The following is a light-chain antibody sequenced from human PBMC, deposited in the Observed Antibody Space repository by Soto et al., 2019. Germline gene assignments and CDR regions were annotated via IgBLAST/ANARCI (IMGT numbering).Light chain of an antibody. CDR2: HAY. Sequence: DNQVTQSPSSLCASVGDRLTFPSLASQSISSWLAWYQQKPGKAPKLLIYHAYSLESGVPSRFSGSGSGTDFTLTISSLQSDDFATYYCQQYNNYSWTFGQGTKVDI. J-gene: IGKJ1*01. CDR1: QSISSW. V-gene: IGKV1-5*01. CDR3: QQYNNYSWT.